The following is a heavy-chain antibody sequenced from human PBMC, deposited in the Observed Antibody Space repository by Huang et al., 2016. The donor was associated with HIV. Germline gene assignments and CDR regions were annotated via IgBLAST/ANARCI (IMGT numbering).Heavy chain of an antibody. V-gene: IGHV1-8*01. CDR2: MNPNSGNT. CDR1: GYTFSNYD. Sequence: QVQLVQSGAEVKKPGASVKVSCKASGYTFSNYDINWVRQAPGQGIEWMGWMNPNSGNTGDARKVQGRVTMTRSTSISTAYMELSRLRFEDTAVYYCATLTPVNYGRSGGRVRDYWGQGSLVTVSS. J-gene: IGHJ4*02. CDR3: ATLTPVNYGRSGGRVRDY. D-gene: IGHD2-15*01.